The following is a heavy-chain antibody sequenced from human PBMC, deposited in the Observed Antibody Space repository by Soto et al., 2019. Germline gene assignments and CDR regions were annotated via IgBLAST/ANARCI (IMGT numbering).Heavy chain of an antibody. CDR1: GFIFSTYG. J-gene: IGHJ3*01. CDR3: VSSNIVGRTG. CDR2: ISYDGSDE. Sequence: GGSLRLSCAASGFIFSTYGIHWVRQAPGKGLEWVARISYDGSDEYYADSVKGRFTISRDNSKNTLYLQMNSLRAEDTAVYYCVSSNIVGRTGGGQGTMVNVSS. D-gene: IGHD6-6*01. V-gene: IGHV3-30*03.